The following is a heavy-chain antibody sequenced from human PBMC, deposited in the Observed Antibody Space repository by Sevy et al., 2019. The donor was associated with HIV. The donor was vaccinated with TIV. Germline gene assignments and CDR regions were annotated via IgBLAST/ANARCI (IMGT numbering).Heavy chain of an antibody. V-gene: IGHV1-18*01. CDR2: ISAYNGNT. J-gene: IGHJ4*02. D-gene: IGHD6-19*01. CDR3: AREQWLVLGEYYFDY. Sequence: ASVKVSCKASGYTFTSYGISWVRQAPGQGLEWMGWISAYNGNTNCAQKLQGRVTMTTDTSTSTAYMELRSLRSDDTAVYYCAREQWLVLGEYYFDYWGQGTLVTVSS. CDR1: GYTFTSYG.